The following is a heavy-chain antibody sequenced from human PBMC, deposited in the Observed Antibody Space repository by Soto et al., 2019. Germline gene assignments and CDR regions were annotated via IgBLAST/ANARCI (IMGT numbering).Heavy chain of an antibody. CDR2: IDTSGTT. CDR3: ARGPRGYVYYHGMDV. V-gene: IGHV4-4*07. Sequence: PSETLSLTCTVSGGSISSYYVGWIRQSAGKGLEWIGRIDTSGTTNYNPSLKSRVTMSVDASKNHFSLNLSSVTAADTAVYYCARGPRGYVYYHGMDVWGQGTTVTVYS. CDR1: GGSISSYY. J-gene: IGHJ6*02. D-gene: IGHD3-10*01.